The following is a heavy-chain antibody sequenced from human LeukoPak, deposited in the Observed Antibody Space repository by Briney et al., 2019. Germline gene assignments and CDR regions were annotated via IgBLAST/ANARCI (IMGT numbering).Heavy chain of an antibody. J-gene: IGHJ1*01. V-gene: IGHV4-59*01. CDR2: IYYSGST. D-gene: IGHD6-13*01. CDR3: ARSITSSWYGDFQH. CDR1: GGSLSGYF. Sequence: GSLRLSCTVSGGSLSGYFWSWIRQPPGEGLEWIGYIYYSGSTNYNPSLKSRVTISVDTSKNQFSLKLSSVTAADTAVYYCARSITSSWYGDFQHWGQGTLVTVSS.